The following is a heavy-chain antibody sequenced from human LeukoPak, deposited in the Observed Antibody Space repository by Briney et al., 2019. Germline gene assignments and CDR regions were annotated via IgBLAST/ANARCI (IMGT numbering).Heavy chain of an antibody. CDR1: GFTFSSFS. Sequence: GGSLRLSCAASGFTFSSFSMNWVRQAPGKGLELVSSMSSSTSPTYMYYADSVKGRFTISRDNAKNSLYLQMNSLRAQDTAVYYCAREIYDSMKGLSYYYSMDVWGKGTTVTVSS. CDR2: MSSSTSPTYM. D-gene: IGHD3-22*01. CDR3: AREIYDSMKGLSYYYSMDV. V-gene: IGHV3-21*01. J-gene: IGHJ6*03.